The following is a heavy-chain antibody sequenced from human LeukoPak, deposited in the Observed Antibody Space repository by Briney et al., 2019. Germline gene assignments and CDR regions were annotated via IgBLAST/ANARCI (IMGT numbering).Heavy chain of an antibody. Sequence: PGRSLRLSCAASGFTFSRLAIHWVRQAPGKGLEWVAVISYDGSDKYYADSVKGRFTISRDNSKDTLYLQMNSLRAEDTAVYYCAKGHGVESGYDLLFDHWGQGTLVTVSS. CDR1: GFTFSRLA. D-gene: IGHD5-12*01. J-gene: IGHJ4*02. CDR3: AKGHGVESGYDLLFDH. V-gene: IGHV3-30*18. CDR2: ISYDGSDK.